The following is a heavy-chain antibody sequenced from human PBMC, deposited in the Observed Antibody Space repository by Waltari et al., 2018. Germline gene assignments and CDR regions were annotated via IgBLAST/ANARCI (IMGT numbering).Heavy chain of an antibody. CDR2: IYYSGTI. V-gene: IGHV4-39*01. J-gene: IGHJ5*02. Sequence: YWGWIRQSPGKGLEWIGSIYYSGTIDYNPTLEIRVSISEDTSKNQFSLMLRSVTAADTAVYYCARHWKKRGYRFDPSGQGTLVTVSA. CDR1: Y. D-gene: IGHD5-12*01. CDR3: ARHWKKRGYRFDP.